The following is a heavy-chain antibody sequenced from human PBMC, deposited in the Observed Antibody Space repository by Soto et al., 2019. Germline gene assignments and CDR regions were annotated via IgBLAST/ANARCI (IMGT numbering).Heavy chain of an antibody. Sequence: PGGSLRLSCAASGFTFSSYAMSWVRQAPGKGLEWVSAISGSGGSTYYADSVKGRFTISRDNSKNTLYLQMNSLRAEDTAVYYCVKAGGPWFGEFTNWFDPWGQGTLVTVSS. CDR2: ISGSGGST. CDR1: GFTFSSYA. V-gene: IGHV3-23*01. CDR3: VKAGGPWFGEFTNWFDP. J-gene: IGHJ5*02. D-gene: IGHD3-10*01.